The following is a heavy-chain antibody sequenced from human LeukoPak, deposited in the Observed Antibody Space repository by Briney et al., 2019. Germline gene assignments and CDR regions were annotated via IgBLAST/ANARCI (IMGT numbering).Heavy chain of an antibody. CDR1: GFTFSDYY. Sequence: GGSLRLSCAASGFTFSDYYMSWIRQAPGKGLEWVSYISSSSSYTNYADSVKGRFTISRDNAKNSLYLQMNSLRAEDAAVYYCARLGWATAPLDYWGQGTLVTASS. CDR3: ARLGWATAPLDY. J-gene: IGHJ4*02. CDR2: ISSSSSYT. V-gene: IGHV3-11*06. D-gene: IGHD5-12*01.